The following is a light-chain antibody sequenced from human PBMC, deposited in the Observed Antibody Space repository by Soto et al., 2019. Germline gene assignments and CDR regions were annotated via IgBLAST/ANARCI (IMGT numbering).Light chain of an antibody. CDR3: QNYNSAPRT. J-gene: IGKJ4*01. Sequence: DIQMTQSPSSLSASVGVRVTITCRASQDISNSLAWYQQKPGQVPKVLIYATSILQSGVPARFSGSGSGTDFTLTISSLQPEDVATYYCQNYNSAPRTFGGGTKVEI. V-gene: IGKV1-27*01. CDR2: ATS. CDR1: QDISNS.